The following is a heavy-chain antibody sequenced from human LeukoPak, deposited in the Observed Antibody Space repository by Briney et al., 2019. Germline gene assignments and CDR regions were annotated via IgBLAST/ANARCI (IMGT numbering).Heavy chain of an antibody. CDR3: ARARYVNSFYDFDI. Sequence: SETLSLTCTVSGCSISSYYWSWIRLPPGKGLEWIGYLSQSGNTNYSPSLKSRVTIFGDTSKNQFFLKLSSVTAADTAVYYCARARYVNSFYDFDIWGQGTLVTVSS. V-gene: IGHV4-59*01. CDR2: LSQSGNT. D-gene: IGHD3-9*01. J-gene: IGHJ3*02. CDR1: GCSISSYY.